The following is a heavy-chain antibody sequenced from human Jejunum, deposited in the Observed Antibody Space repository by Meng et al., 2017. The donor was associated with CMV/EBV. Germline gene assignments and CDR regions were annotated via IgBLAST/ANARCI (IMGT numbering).Heavy chain of an antibody. V-gene: IGHV4-39*07. CDR2: LYYSGTT. J-gene: IGHJ5*02. Sequence: ISTCSYYWGWIRQPPGKGLEWIGSLYYSGTTWYNPSLKSRVTISVDTSKNQFSLKVNSVTAADTAVYYCAREAIVWGSYRPNWFDPWGQGTLVTVSS. CDR3: AREAIVWGSYRPNWFDP. D-gene: IGHD3-16*02. CDR1: ISTCSYY.